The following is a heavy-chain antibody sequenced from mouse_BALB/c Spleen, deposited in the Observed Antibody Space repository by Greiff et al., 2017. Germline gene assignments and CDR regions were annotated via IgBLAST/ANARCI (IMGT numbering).Heavy chain of an antibody. Sequence: EVHLVESGGGLVKPGGSLKLSCAASGFTFSSYAMSWVRQTPEKRLEWVATISSGGSYTYYPDSVKGRFTISRDNAKNTLYLQMSSLRSEDTAMYYCADYGNYECAYWGQGTLVTVSA. CDR2: ISSGGSYT. CDR3: ADYGNYECAY. V-gene: IGHV5-9-3*01. CDR1: GFTFSSYA. D-gene: IGHD2-1*01. J-gene: IGHJ3*01.